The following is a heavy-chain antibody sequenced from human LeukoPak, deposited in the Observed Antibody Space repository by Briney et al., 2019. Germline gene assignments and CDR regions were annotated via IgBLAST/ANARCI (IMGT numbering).Heavy chain of an antibody. Sequence: SETLSLTCTVSGGSISGADHYWSWIRQPPGKGLEWINDIHHSGSTHYNPSLKSRVTISVDTSKNQFSLNLSSVTAADTAMYYCARLVRGVGYWYFDLWGRGTLVTVSS. CDR1: GGSISGADHY. J-gene: IGHJ2*01. V-gene: IGHV4-30-4*01. D-gene: IGHD3-10*01. CDR3: ARLVRGVGYWYFDL. CDR2: IHHSGST.